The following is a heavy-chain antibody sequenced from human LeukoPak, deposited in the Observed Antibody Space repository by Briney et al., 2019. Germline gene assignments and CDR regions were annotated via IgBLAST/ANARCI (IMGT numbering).Heavy chain of an antibody. CDR3: ARDKIEAAFDI. CDR2: ISSSSSYI. CDR1: GFTFSSYW. Sequence: GGSLRLSCAASGFTFSSYWMHLVRQGPGKGLEWVSSISSSSSYIYYADSVKGRFTISRDNAKNSLYLQMNSLRAEDTAVYYCARDKIEAAFDIWGQGTMVTVSS. J-gene: IGHJ3*02. V-gene: IGHV3-21*01.